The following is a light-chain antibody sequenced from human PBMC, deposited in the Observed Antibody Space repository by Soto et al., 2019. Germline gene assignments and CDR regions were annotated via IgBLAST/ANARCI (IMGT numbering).Light chain of an antibody. CDR2: DVS. Sequence: QSALTQPASVSGSPGQSITISCTGTSSDVGDYNYVSWYQQHPGKAPKLMIYDVSNRPSGVSNRFSGSKSGNTASLTISGLQAEDEADYYCTSYTSSSTYVFGTGIQLTVL. CDR1: SSDVGDYNY. V-gene: IGLV2-14*01. CDR3: TSYTSSSTYV. J-gene: IGLJ1*01.